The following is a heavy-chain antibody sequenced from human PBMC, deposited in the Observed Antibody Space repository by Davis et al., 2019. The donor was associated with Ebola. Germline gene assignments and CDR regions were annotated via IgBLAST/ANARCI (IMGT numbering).Heavy chain of an antibody. CDR1: GFTFTSYW. D-gene: IGHD3-22*01. Sequence: GESLKISCAGSGFTFTSYWMHWVRRAPGKGLVWVSRINSDGSSTGYADSVRGRFTISRDNAKNTLYLQMNSLRAEDTAVYYCATGGSGYCPYWGQGTLVTVSS. J-gene: IGHJ4*02. CDR3: ATGGSGYCPY. V-gene: IGHV3-74*01. CDR2: INSDGSST.